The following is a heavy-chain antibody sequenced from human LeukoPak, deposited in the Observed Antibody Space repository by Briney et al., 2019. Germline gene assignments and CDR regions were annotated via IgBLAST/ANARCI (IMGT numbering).Heavy chain of an antibody. J-gene: IGHJ6*03. CDR2: INHSGST. Sequence: SETLSLTCAVYGGSFSGYYWRWIRQPPGKGLEWIGEINHSGSTNYNPSLKSRVTISVDTSKNQFSLKLSSVTAADTAVYYCARVIAARIYYYYYYMDVWGKGTTVTVSS. D-gene: IGHD6-6*01. V-gene: IGHV4-34*01. CDR1: GGSFSGYY. CDR3: ARVIAARIYYYYYYMDV.